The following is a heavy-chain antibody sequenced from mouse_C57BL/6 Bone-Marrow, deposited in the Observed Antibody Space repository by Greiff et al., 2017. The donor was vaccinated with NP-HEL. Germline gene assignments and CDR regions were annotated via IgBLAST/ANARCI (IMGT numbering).Heavy chain of an antibody. CDR2: INPNNGGT. CDR3: ANPIVTTFDY. Sequence: EVKLQESGPELVKPGASVKMSCKASGYTFTDYNMHWVKQSHGKSLEWIGYINPNNGGTSYNQKFKGKATLTVNKSSSTAYMELRSLTSEDSAVYYCANPIVTTFDYWGQGTTLTVSS. V-gene: IGHV1-22*01. CDR1: GYTFTDYN. D-gene: IGHD2-5*01. J-gene: IGHJ2*01.